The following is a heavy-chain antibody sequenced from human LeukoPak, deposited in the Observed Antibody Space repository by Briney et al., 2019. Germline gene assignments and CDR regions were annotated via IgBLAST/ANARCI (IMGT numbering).Heavy chain of an antibody. J-gene: IGHJ4*02. Sequence: GGSLRLSCAASGFTFSSYAMSWVRQAPGKGLEWVSSISSSSSYIYYADSVKGRFTISRDNAKNSLYLQMNSLRAEDTAVYYCAQKGGTDHWGQGTLVTVSS. CDR1: GFTFSSYA. CDR3: AQKGGTDH. V-gene: IGHV3-21*01. D-gene: IGHD2-15*01. CDR2: ISSSSSYI.